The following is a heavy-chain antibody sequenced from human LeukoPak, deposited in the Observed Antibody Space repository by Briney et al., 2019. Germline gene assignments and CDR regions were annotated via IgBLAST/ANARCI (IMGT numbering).Heavy chain of an antibody. CDR1: GFTFTDYS. Sequence: GGPLRLSCAASGFTFTDYSMNWVRQAPGKGLEWVSSMNSDGSHIYHAGSVEGRFTISRDNARNSLYLQMNSLRAEDTAVYYCARRGNGYNIYYFDYWGQGTLVTVSS. J-gene: IGHJ4*02. CDR3: ARRGNGYNIYYFDY. V-gene: IGHV3-48*01. CDR2: MNSDGSHI. D-gene: IGHD5-24*01.